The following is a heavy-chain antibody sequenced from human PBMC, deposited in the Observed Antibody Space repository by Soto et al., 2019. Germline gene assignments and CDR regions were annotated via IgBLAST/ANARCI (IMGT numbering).Heavy chain of an antibody. CDR3: ARAPKVSGSSQTRPDF. Sequence: PSETLSLTCTVSGYSISSGSYWGWIRQPPGKGPEWIASIYHGGTTNYNPSLKSRVSISVDTSKNQFSLNLTSVTAADTAVYYCARAPKVSGSSQTRPDFWGQGALVTVSS. D-gene: IGHD6-6*01. V-gene: IGHV4-38-2*02. J-gene: IGHJ4*02. CDR2: IYHGGTT. CDR1: GYSISSGSY.